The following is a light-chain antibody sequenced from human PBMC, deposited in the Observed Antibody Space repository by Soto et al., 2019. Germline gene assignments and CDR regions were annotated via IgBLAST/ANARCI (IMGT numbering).Light chain of an antibody. CDR3: CSHSAGIACV. CDR1: DNDVGGYDF. CDR2: QVT. Sequence: QSALTQSASVSGSPGQSITISCTGTDNDVGGYDFVSWYQQHPGRAPKLLIHQVTIRLSGISSRFSGSKSGNTASLTITGLQPEDEAIYFCCSHSAGIACVFGGGTKLTVL. J-gene: IGLJ3*02. V-gene: IGLV2-14*01.